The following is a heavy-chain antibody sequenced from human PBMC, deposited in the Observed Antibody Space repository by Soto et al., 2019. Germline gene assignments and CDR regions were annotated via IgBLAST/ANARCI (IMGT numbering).Heavy chain of an antibody. Sequence: EVELVESGGGLVKPGGSLKLSCAASGFTFRTYYMIWVRQAPGKGLEWVSSISAGSSNIFYAPSVKGRFTISRDNAKNLLYLKINSLRAEDTAVYYCARQYPSSSRHFDHWGQGTLVIVSS. CDR2: ISAGSSNI. V-gene: IGHV3-21*01. D-gene: IGHD6-6*01. J-gene: IGHJ4*02. CDR3: ARQYPSSSRHFDH. CDR1: GFTFRTYY.